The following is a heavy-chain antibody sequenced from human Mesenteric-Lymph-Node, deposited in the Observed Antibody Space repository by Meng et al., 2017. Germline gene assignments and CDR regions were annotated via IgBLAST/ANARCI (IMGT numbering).Heavy chain of an antibody. J-gene: IGHJ4*02. D-gene: IGHD6-13*01. V-gene: IGHV1-8*03. Sequence: ASVQVSCKASGYTFTSYDINWVRQATGQGLEWMGWVNPNSGNTGYAQRFQGRVTITRNTSMSTAYMELSSLRSEDTAVYYCARGEQQLVLLFDYWGQGTLVTVSS. CDR1: GYTFTSYD. CDR3: ARGEQQLVLLFDY. CDR2: VNPNSGNT.